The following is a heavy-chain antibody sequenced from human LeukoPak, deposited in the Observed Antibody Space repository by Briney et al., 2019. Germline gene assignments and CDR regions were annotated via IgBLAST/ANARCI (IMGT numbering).Heavy chain of an antibody. Sequence: SETLSLTCAAYGGSFSGYYWSWIRQPPGKGLEWIGEINHSGSTNYNPSLKSRVTISVDASKNQFSLKLSSVTAADTAVYYCARGGYSGYDDYWGQGTLVTVSS. CDR1: GGSFSGYY. CDR3: ARGGYSGYDDY. D-gene: IGHD5-12*01. J-gene: IGHJ4*02. CDR2: INHSGST. V-gene: IGHV4-34*01.